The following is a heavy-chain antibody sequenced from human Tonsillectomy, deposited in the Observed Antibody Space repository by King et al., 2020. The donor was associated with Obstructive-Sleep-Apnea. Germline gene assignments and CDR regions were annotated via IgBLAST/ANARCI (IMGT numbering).Heavy chain of an antibody. CDR1: GVSISSYY. CDR3: VTYSSGWYSAFDI. V-gene: IGHV4-59*08. D-gene: IGHD6-19*01. Sequence: VQLQESGPGLVKPSETLSLTCTVSGVSISSYYWSWIRQPPGKGLEWIGYIYYSGSTNYNPSLKSRVTISVDTSKNQFSLKLSSVTAADTAVYYCVTYSSGWYSAFDIWGQGTMVTVSS. J-gene: IGHJ3*02. CDR2: IYYSGST.